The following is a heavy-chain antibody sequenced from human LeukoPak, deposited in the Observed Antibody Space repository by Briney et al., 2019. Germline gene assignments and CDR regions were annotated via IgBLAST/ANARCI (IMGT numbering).Heavy chain of an antibody. CDR1: GFTFSSYG. V-gene: IGHV3-33*01. CDR2: IWYDGSNK. D-gene: IGHD1-26*01. Sequence: GRSLRLSCAASGFTFSSYGMHWVRQAPGKGLEWVAVIWYDGSNKYYADSVKGRFTISRDNSKNTLYLQMNSLRAEDTAVYYCARQWEHDALFDYWGQGTLVTVSS. J-gene: IGHJ4*02. CDR3: ARQWEHDALFDY.